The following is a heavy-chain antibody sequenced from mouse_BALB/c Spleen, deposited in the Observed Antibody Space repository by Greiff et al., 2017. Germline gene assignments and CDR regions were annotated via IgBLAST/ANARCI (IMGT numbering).Heavy chain of an antibody. V-gene: IGHV14-1*02. CDR1: GFNIKDYY. D-gene: IGHD1-2*01. CDR3: AKAYYGLDY. CDR2: IDPENGNT. Sequence: VHVKQSGAELVRPGALVKLSCKASGFNIKDYYMHWVKQRPEQGLEWIGWIDPENGNTIYDPKFQGKASITADTSSNTAYLQLSSLTSEDTAVYYCAKAYYGLDYWGQGTTLTVSS. J-gene: IGHJ2*01.